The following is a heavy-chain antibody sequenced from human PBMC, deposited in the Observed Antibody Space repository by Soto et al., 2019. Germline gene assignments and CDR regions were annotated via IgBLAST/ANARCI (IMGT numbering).Heavy chain of an antibody. J-gene: IGHJ4*02. V-gene: IGHV1-69*02. CDR1: GDTFNFYS. D-gene: IGHD3-10*01. CDR3: ASSYGSGYRAFDY. Sequence: QVQLVQSGAEVKRPGSSVKVSCKASGDTFNFYSINWVRQAPGLGLEWMGRVNPIVSMSNYAQKFQGRVTITEDKSTVTAYVEFSILRPEETAIYYCASSYGSGYRAFDYWGQGALVTVSS. CDR2: VNPIVSMS.